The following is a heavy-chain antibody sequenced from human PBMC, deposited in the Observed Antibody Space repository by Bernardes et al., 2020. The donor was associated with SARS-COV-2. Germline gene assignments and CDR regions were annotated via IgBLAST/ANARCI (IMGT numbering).Heavy chain of an antibody. CDR3: ARGPYLVWFGELSRGFDY. CDR1: GGSISSGGYS. V-gene: IGHV4-30-2*01. CDR2: IYHSGST. Sequence: SETLSLTCAVSGGSISSGGYSWSWIRQPPGKGLEWIGYIYHSGSTYYNPSLKSRVTISVDRSKNQFSLKLSSVTAADTAVYYCARGPYLVWFGELSRGFDYWGQGTLVTVSS. J-gene: IGHJ4*02. D-gene: IGHD3-10*01.